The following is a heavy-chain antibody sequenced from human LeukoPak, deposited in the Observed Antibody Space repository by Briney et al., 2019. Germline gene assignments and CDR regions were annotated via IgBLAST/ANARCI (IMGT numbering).Heavy chain of an antibody. CDR2: MNPNSGNT. Sequence: ASVKVSCKASGYTFTSYDINWVRQATGQGLEWMGWMNPNSGNTGYAQKFQGRVTITRNTSISTAYMELSSLRSEDTAVYYCARGYGDYGTNWFDPWGQGTLVTVSS. V-gene: IGHV1-8*03. CDR1: GYTFTSYD. CDR3: ARGYGDYGTNWFDP. J-gene: IGHJ5*02. D-gene: IGHD4-17*01.